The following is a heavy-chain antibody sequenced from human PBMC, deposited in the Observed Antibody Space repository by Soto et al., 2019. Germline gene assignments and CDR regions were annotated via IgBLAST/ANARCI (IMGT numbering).Heavy chain of an antibody. CDR3: VRDGSGNTSHWYFDL. V-gene: IGHV3-11*06. Sequence: QVQLVESGGGLVKPGGSLRLSCVASGFTVSDYYMTWIRQAPGKGLEWVSYISGSSDYTKYADSVKGRFSISRDNAKNLLYLQMNSLRVEDTAVYYCVRDGSGNTSHWYFDLLGRGTLVTVSS. J-gene: IGHJ2*01. CDR2: ISGSSDYT. CDR1: GFTVSDYY. D-gene: IGHD3-10*01.